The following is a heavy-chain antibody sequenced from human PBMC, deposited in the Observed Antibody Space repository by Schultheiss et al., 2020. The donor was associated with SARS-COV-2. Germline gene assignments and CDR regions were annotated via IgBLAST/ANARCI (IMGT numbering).Heavy chain of an antibody. CDR1: GFTFSNAW. CDR2: IKSKTDGGTT. V-gene: IGHV3-15*01. J-gene: IGHJ4*02. Sequence: GESLKISCAASGFTFSNAWMSWVRQAPGKGLEWVGRIKSKTDGGTTDYAAPVKGRFTISRDNSKNTLYLQMNSLKTEDTAVYYCTLRITIFGVVITDFDYWGQGTLVTVSS. CDR3: TLRITIFGVVITDFDY. D-gene: IGHD3-3*01.